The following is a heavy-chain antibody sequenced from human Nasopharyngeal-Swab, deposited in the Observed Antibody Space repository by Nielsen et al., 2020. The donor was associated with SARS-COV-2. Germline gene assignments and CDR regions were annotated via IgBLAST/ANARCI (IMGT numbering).Heavy chain of an antibody. J-gene: IGHJ3*02. CDR3: VRDGYTTGRNDAFDI. V-gene: IGHV3-48*01. Sequence: GESLKISCVASGFTFRSRSMNWVRQAPGKGLEWVSYINGDSSAKYYVDSVKGRFTISRDNAKNSLYLQMNSLRAEDTAVYYCVRDGYTTGRNDAFDIWGQGTMVTVSS. D-gene: IGHD1-1*01. CDR2: INGDSSAK. CDR1: GFTFRSRS.